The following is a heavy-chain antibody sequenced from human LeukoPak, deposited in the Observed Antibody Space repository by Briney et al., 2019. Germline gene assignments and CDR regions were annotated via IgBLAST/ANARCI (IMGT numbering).Heavy chain of an antibody. Sequence: PGGSLRLSCAASGFTFSDYYMSWIRQAPGKGLEWVSYISSSGSTIYYADSVKGRFTISRDNAKNSLYLQMNSLRAEDTALYYCARESRSQYYYGSGSYYIDYWGQGTLVTVSS. CDR1: GFTFSDYY. CDR3: ARESRSQYYYGSGSYYIDY. V-gene: IGHV3-11*01. CDR2: ISSSGSTI. D-gene: IGHD3-10*01. J-gene: IGHJ4*02.